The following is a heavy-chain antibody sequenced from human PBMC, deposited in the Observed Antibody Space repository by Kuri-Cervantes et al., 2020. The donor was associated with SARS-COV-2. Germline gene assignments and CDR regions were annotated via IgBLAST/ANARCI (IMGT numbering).Heavy chain of an antibody. D-gene: IGHD6-13*01. V-gene: IGHV4-30-2*01. CDR3: ARVDSSLTIDY. CDR1: GGSISSGGYS. Sequence: LRLSCAVSGGSISSGGYSWSWIRQPPGKGLEWIGYIYHSGSTYYNPSLKSRVTISVDRSKNQFSLKLSSVTAADTAVYYCARVDSSLTIDYWGQGTLVTVSS. J-gene: IGHJ4*02. CDR2: IYHSGST.